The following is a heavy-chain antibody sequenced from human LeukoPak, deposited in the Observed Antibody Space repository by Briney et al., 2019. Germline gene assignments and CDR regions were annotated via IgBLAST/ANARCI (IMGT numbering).Heavy chain of an antibody. CDR1: GGSISSGGYS. V-gene: IGHV4-30-2*01. CDR2: IYHSGST. Sequence: PSQTLSLTCAVSGGSISSGGYSWGWIRQPPGKGLEWIGYIYHSGSTYYNPSLKSRVTISVDRSKNQFSLKLSSVTAADTAVYYCARVRPPYYYDSSGYFSYFDYWGQGTLVTVSS. CDR3: ARVRPPYYYDSSGYFSYFDY. J-gene: IGHJ4*02. D-gene: IGHD3-22*01.